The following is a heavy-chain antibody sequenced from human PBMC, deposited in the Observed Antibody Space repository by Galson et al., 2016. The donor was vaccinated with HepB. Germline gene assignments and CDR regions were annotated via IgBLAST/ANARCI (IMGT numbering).Heavy chain of an antibody. CDR2: ISYDEGNK. J-gene: IGHJ6*02. CDR1: GFTFSSYG. V-gene: IGHV3-30*03. Sequence: SLRLSCAASGFTFSSYGMHWVRQAPGKGLEWVAVISYDEGNKYYADSVKGRFTISRDISKDTLYLHMNSLRAEDTAVYYCARDRRHSPTGEFVAMMYYYYGRDVWGQGTTVTVSS. D-gene: IGHD2-8*02. CDR3: ARDRRHSPTGEFVAMMYYYYGRDV.